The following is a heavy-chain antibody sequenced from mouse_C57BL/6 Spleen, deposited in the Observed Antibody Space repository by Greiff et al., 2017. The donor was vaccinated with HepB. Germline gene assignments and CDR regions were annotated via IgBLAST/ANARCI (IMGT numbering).Heavy chain of an antibody. Sequence: VQLQQSGAELVKPGASVKLSCTASGYTFTEYTIHWVQQRPGQGLEWIGWFYPGSGSIKYNEKFKDKATLTAYKSSSAVYMGISRLTSEDSAVYFCARHEDRDGLLWYAFDYWGQGTLVTVSA. D-gene: IGHD2-1*01. CDR2: FYPGSGSI. CDR3: ARHEDRDGLLWYAFDY. V-gene: IGHV1-62-2*01. J-gene: IGHJ3*01. CDR1: GYTFTEYT.